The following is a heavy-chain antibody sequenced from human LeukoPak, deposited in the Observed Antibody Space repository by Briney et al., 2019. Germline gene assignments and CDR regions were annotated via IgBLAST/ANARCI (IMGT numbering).Heavy chain of an antibody. Sequence: PGGSLRLSCAASGFTFSSYGMHWVRQAPGKGLEWVAVISYDGSNKYYADSVKGRFTISRDNSKNTLYLQMNSLRAEDTAVYYCAKDGLHYDSSGYYSTYYYYYMDVWGKGTTVTVSS. CDR3: AKDGLHYDSSGYYSTYYYYYMDV. CDR1: GFTFSSYG. J-gene: IGHJ6*03. CDR2: ISYDGSNK. V-gene: IGHV3-30*18. D-gene: IGHD3-22*01.